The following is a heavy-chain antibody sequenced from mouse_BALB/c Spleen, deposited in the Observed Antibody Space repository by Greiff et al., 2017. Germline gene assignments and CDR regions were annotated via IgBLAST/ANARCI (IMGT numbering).Heavy chain of an antibody. CDR1: GYTFTDYN. CDR3: TSSGWGWFAY. J-gene: IGHJ3*01. Sequence: VQLQQSGPELVKPGASVKISCKASGYTFTDYNMHWVKQSHGKSLEWIGYIYPYNGGTGYNQKFKSKATLTVDNSSSTAYMELRSLTTEDSAVYCYTSSGWGWFAYWGQGTLVTVSA. D-gene: IGHD3-3*01. V-gene: IGHV1S29*02. CDR2: IYPYNGGT.